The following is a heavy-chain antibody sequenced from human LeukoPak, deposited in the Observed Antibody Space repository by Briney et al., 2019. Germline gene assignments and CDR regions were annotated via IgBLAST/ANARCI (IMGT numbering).Heavy chain of an antibody. CDR1: GFTFSSYE. CDR3: AGRLTLSDP. D-gene: IGHD3-9*01. Sequence: GGSLRLSCAASGFTFSSYEMNWVRQAPGKGLEWVSYISSSGSSIYYADSVKGRFTIARDNAKNSLYLQMNSLRAEDTAVYYCAGRLTLSDPWGQGTLVTVPS. V-gene: IGHV3-48*03. CDR2: ISSSGSSI. J-gene: IGHJ5*02.